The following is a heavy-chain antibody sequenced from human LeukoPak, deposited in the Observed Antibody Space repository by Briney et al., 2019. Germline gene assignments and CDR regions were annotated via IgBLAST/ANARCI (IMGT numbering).Heavy chain of an antibody. CDR3: AGYDILTGSLAYFDY. CDR2: IIPIFGTA. Sequence: SVKVSCKASGGTFSSYAISWVRQAPGQGLEWRGGIIPIFGTANYAQKFQGRVTITTDESTSTAYMELSSLRSEDTAVYYCAGYDILTGSLAYFDYWGQGTLVTVSS. V-gene: IGHV1-69*05. CDR1: GGTFSSYA. D-gene: IGHD3-9*01. J-gene: IGHJ4*02.